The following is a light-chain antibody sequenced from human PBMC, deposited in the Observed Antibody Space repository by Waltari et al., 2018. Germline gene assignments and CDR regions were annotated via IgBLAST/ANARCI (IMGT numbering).Light chain of an antibody. Sequence: QSALTQPASVSGSLGQSITIPCTGTSSAVGNYTHVPWFQHNPGFAPKLIIYEVTKRPSGISNRFSGSKSGNTASLTISGLHAEDEAEYHCCSFVYGGSVVFGGGTKLTVL. CDR1: SSAVGNYTH. V-gene: IGLV2-23*02. CDR2: EVT. CDR3: CSFVYGGSVV. J-gene: IGLJ2*01.